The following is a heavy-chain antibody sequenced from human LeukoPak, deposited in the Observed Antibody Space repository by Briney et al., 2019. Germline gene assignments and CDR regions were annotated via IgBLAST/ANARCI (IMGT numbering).Heavy chain of an antibody. J-gene: IGHJ4*02. V-gene: IGHV5-51*01. CDR2: IYPGDSDT. CDR3: ARQGYTYGYDS. D-gene: IGHD5-18*01. CDR1: RYTFTTSW. Sequence: GESLKISSKGSRYTFTTSWIGWGRHMPGKGLEWMGIIYPGDSDTRYRPSFQGKVTISADKSISTANLQWSLLKASDTAMYYCARQGYTYGYDSWGQGTLVTVSS.